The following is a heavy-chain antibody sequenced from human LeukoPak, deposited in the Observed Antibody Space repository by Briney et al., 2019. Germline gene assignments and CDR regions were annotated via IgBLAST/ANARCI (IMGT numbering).Heavy chain of an antibody. CDR3: ARSSLAYCGGDCYGFDY. CDR1: GYTFTSYS. Sequence: GASVKVSCKASGYTFTSYSMHWVRQAPGQGLEWMGIINPSGGSTSYAQKFQGRVTMTRDTSTSTVYMELSSLRSEDTAVYYCARSSLAYCGGDCYGFDYWGQGTMVTVSS. J-gene: IGHJ3*01. D-gene: IGHD2-21*02. V-gene: IGHV1-46*01. CDR2: INPSGGST.